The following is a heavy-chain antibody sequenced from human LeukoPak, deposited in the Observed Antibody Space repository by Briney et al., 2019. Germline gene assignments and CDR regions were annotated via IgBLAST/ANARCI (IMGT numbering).Heavy chain of an antibody. V-gene: IGHV4-39*02. J-gene: IGHJ4*02. CDR3: ARGGGPYYDSSGSEDY. CDR2: MYYSGSN. Sequence: PSETLSLTCTVSGASISSSSYYWGCIRQPPGKGLEWIASMYYSGSNYYDPSLKSRVPLSGDTSNIHLFLKLSSVTAADTAVYYCARGGGPYYDSSGSEDYWGQGTLVTVSS. D-gene: IGHD3-22*01. CDR1: GASISSSSYY.